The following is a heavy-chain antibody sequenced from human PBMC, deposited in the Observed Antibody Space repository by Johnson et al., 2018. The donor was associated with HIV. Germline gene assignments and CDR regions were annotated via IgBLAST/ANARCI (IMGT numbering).Heavy chain of an antibody. V-gene: IGHV3-30*02. CDR3: AKGYYDSPFGFDI. CDR1: GLTYSHYG. J-gene: IGHJ3*02. D-gene: IGHD3-3*01. Sequence: QVLLVESGGGVVQPGGSLRLSCAASGLTYSHYGSHWVRQAPGKGLEWVAFIRYDGSKKYYTDPVKGRFTISRDNSKKALYLPMHNLTPADTAVYYFAKGYYDSPFGFDIWGQGTMVIVSS. CDR2: IRYDGSKK.